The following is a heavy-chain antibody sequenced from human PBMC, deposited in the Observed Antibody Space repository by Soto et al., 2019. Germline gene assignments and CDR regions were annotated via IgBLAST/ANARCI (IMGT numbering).Heavy chain of an antibody. J-gene: IGHJ6*02. CDR3: TTGGGVVTATEILYYYYGMDV. D-gene: IGHD2-21*02. V-gene: IGHV3-15*01. Sequence: GGSLRLSCAASGFTFSNAWMSWVRQAPGKGLEWVGRIKSKTDGGTTDYAAPVKGRFTISRDDSKNTLYLQMNSLKTEDTAVYYCTTGGGVVTATEILYYYYGMDVWGQGTTVTVSS. CDR1: GFTFSNAW. CDR2: IKSKTDGGTT.